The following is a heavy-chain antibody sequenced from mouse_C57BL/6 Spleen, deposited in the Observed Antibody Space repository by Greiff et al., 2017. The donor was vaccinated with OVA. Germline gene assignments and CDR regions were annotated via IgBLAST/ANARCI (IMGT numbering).Heavy chain of an antibody. V-gene: IGHV1-82*01. CDR2: IYPGDGDT. J-gene: IGHJ1*03. D-gene: IGHD2-5*01. CDR1: GYAFSSSW. Sequence: QVQLQQSGPELVKPGASVKISCKASGYAFSSSWMNWVKQRPGKGLEWIGRIYPGDGDTNYNGKFKGKATLTADKSSSTAYMQLSSLTSEDSAVYFCAREPYYSNYGWYFDVWGTGTTVTVSS. CDR3: AREPYYSNYGWYFDV.